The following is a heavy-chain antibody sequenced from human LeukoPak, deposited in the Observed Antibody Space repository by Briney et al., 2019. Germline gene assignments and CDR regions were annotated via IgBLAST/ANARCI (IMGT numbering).Heavy chain of an antibody. CDR3: ARGLALTIFGVANWFDP. V-gene: IGHV1-18*01. Sequence: APVKVSCKASGYTCTSYGIIWARQAPEQGLEWMGWISAYNGNTNYAQKLQGRVTMTTDTSTSTAYMELRSLRSDDTAVYYCARGLALTIFGVANWFDPWGQGTLVTVSS. CDR2: ISAYNGNT. D-gene: IGHD3-3*01. J-gene: IGHJ5*02. CDR1: GYTCTSYG.